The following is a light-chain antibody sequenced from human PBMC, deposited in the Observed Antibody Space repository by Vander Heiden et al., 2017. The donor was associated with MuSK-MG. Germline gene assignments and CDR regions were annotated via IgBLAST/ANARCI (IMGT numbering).Light chain of an antibody. CDR3: LQHSSTAHT. V-gene: IGKV4-1*01. J-gene: IGKJ3*01. CDR2: WAS. CDR1: QNVLYSANNKNY. Sequence: DIVVTQFPDSLAVSLGERATINCKSSQNVLYSANNKNYLTWYQQKPGQPPKLLIYWASTRESGVPDRFSGSGSGTDFTLTIRILQAEDVAVYYCLQHSSTAHTFGHGARAKIK.